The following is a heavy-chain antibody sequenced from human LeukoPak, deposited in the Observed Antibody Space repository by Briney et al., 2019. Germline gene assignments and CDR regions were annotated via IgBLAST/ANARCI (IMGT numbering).Heavy chain of an antibody. CDR1: GFTFSNYA. CDR2: ITGSGGNP. Sequence: GASLRLSCAASGFTFSNYAMSRVRQAPGKGLPWVSAITGSGGNPYYADSVKGRFTISRDNSKNTVFLQMNSLRAEDTAVYYCAKWGDYDVLTGYYVSDYWGQGTLVTVSS. J-gene: IGHJ4*02. CDR3: AKWGDYDVLTGYYVSDY. D-gene: IGHD3-9*01. V-gene: IGHV3-23*01.